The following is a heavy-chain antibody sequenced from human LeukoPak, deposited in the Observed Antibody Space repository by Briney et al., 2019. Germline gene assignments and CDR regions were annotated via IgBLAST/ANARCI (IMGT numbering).Heavy chain of an antibody. J-gene: IGHJ4*02. CDR2: IRSKTYGGTT. Sequence: QPGRSLRISCTASGFTFGDYAMNWVRQAPGKGLEWVGFIRSKTYGGTTAYAASVRGRFTISRDDSKNIAYLQMNSLKTEDTGVYYCSRQIRATTDYLDYWGQGTLVTVSS. V-gene: IGHV3-49*04. D-gene: IGHD5-12*01. CDR3: SRQIRATTDYLDY. CDR1: GFTFGDYA.